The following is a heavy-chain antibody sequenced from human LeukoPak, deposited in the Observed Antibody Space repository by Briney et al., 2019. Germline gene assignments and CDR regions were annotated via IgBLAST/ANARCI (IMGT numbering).Heavy chain of an antibody. D-gene: IGHD3-22*01. CDR2: IIHSGNT. CDR3: ARDSYYYDSSGYSSRRAFDI. Sequence: SETLSLTCAVDGGSFSGYYWSWIRQSPGKGLEWIGEIIHSGNTNYNPSLKSRVTLSVDTSKNQFSLKLSSVTAADTAVYYCARDSYYYDSSGYSSRRAFDIWGQGTMVTVSS. CDR1: GGSFSGYY. V-gene: IGHV4-34*12. J-gene: IGHJ3*02.